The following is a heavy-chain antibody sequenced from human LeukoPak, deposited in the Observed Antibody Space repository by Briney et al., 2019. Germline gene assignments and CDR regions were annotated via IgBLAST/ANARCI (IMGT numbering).Heavy chain of an antibody. D-gene: IGHD4-17*01. Sequence: ASVKVSCKASGGTFSSYAISWVRQAPGQGLEWMGGIIPIFGTASYAQKFQGRVTITADKSTSTAYMELSSLRSEDTAVYYCARYGDYEYFQHWGQGTLVTVSS. CDR3: ARYGDYEYFQH. V-gene: IGHV1-69*06. J-gene: IGHJ1*01. CDR1: GGTFSSYA. CDR2: IIPIFGTA.